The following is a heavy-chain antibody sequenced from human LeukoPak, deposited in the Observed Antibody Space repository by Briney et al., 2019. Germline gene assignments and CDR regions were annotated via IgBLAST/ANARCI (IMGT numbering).Heavy chain of an antibody. CDR1: GGSISSYY. Sequence: SETLSLTCAVSGGSISSYYWSWIRQPPGKGLEWIGYIYYSGSTNYNPSLKSRVTISVDTSKNQFSLKLSSVTAADTAVYYCARGVGLGYSPQNWFDPWGQGTLVTVSS. D-gene: IGHD2-21*01. CDR3: ARGVGLGYSPQNWFDP. J-gene: IGHJ5*02. CDR2: IYYSGST. V-gene: IGHV4-59*01.